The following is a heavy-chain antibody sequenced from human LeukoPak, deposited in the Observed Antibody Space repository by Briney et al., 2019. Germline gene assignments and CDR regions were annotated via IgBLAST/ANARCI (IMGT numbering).Heavy chain of an antibody. V-gene: IGHV3-30*02. Sequence: GGSLRLSCAASAFNFNVYGMHWVRQAPGKGLEWVAFIRYDGINEFYADSVKGRFTISRDNSKNTMYLQMNSLRPEDTAVYYCAKRRGSYSDTPVGSIGSWGQGTQVTVS. D-gene: IGHD4-17*01. J-gene: IGHJ4*02. CDR2: IRYDGINE. CDR1: AFNFNVYG. CDR3: AKRRGSYSDTPVGSIGS.